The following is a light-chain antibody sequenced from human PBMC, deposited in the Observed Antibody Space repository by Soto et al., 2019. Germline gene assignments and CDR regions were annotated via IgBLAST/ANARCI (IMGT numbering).Light chain of an antibody. CDR3: SSYTRTTTLVL. J-gene: IGLJ2*01. CDR2: EVS. CDR1: NSDIGTYNY. Sequence: QSALTQPASVSGSPGQSITISCTGSNSDIGTYNYVSWYQQHPGKAPKLMIYEVSNRPSGVSNRFSGSKFGNTASLTISGLQAEDEADYYCSSYTRTTTLVLFGGGTKLTVL. V-gene: IGLV2-14*01.